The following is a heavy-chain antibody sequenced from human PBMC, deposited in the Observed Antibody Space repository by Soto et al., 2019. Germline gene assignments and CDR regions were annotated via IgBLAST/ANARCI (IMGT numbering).Heavy chain of an antibody. J-gene: IGHJ4*02. Sequence: GGSLRLSCAASGFTFSGYWMSWVRQAPGKGLEWVANIKHDGSEKYYVDSVKGRFTISRDNSKNSLYLQMNSLRAEDTAVYYCARDARYGDYVGPVDYWGQGTLVTVSS. CDR1: GFTFSGYW. CDR3: ARDARYGDYVGPVDY. V-gene: IGHV3-7*05. CDR2: IKHDGSEK. D-gene: IGHD4-17*01.